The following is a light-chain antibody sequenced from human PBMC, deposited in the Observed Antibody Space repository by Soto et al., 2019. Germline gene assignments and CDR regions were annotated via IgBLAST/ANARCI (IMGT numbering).Light chain of an antibody. V-gene: IGKV1-39*01. CDR1: QNIQNY. J-gene: IGKJ1*01. Sequence: DIQMTQSPSSLSASGGDRFTITCRASQNIQNYLSWYPQRPGKAPKVLIYAASSLQSGVPSMFSGSGAGPDCSLAISSLQPEDFETDYCQQSYSTTRTFGQGTKVDI. CDR2: AAS. CDR3: QQSYSTTRT.